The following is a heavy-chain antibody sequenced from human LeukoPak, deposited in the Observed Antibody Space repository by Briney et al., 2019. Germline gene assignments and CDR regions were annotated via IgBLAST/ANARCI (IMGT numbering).Heavy chain of an antibody. CDR2: FDPEDGET. Sequence: ASVEVSCKVSGYTLTELSMHWVRQAPGKGLEWMGGFDPEDGETIYAQKFQGRVTMTEDTSTDTAYMELSSLRSEDTAVYYCARAFSLRYCSGGSCYSGYGMDVWGQGTTVTVSS. V-gene: IGHV1-24*01. CDR1: GYTLTELS. D-gene: IGHD2-15*01. CDR3: ARAFSLRYCSGGSCYSGYGMDV. J-gene: IGHJ6*02.